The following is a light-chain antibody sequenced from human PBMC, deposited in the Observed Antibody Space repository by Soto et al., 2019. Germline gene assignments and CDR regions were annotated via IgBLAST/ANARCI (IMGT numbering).Light chain of an antibody. CDR1: SSDIGVFNY. CDR3: SSFASTYTLL. Sequence: QSALTQPASVSGSPGQSITFSCTGSSSDIGVFNYVSWYQQTPGNAPKIIIFEVTNRPSGVSNRFSGSKSGNTASLTISGLQAEDEADYYCSSFASTYTLLFGGGTKLTVL. J-gene: IGLJ2*01. V-gene: IGLV2-14*01. CDR2: EVT.